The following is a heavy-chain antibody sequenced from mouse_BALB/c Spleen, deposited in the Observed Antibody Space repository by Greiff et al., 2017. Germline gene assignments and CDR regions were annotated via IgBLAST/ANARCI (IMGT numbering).Heavy chain of an antibody. V-gene: IGHV5-15*02. Sequence: EVKLQESGGGLVQPGGSRKLSCAASGFTFSDYGMAWVRQAPGKGPEWVAFISNLAYSIYYADTVTGRFTISRENAKNTLYLEMSSLRSEDTAMYYCARDRDYAMDYWGQGTSVTVSS. J-gene: IGHJ4*01. CDR2: ISNLAYSI. CDR3: ARDRDYAMDY. D-gene: IGHD3-1*01. CDR1: GFTFSDYG.